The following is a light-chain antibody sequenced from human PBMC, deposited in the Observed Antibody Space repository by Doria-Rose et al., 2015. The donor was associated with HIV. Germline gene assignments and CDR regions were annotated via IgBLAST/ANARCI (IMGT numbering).Light chain of an antibody. CDR3: MQALQTPYT. V-gene: IGKV2-28*01. CDR2: LGS. CDR1: QSLLHTIGYNY. J-gene: IGKJ2*01. Sequence: VLTQPPLSLPVTPGQPASISCRSSQSLLHTIGYNYLDWYLQKPGQSPQLLIYLGSNRASGVPDRLSGSGSGTDFTLKISRVEAEDVGVYYCMQALQTPYTFGQGTKLEIK.